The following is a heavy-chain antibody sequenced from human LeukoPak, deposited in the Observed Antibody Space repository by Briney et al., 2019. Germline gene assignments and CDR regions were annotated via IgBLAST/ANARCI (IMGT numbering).Heavy chain of an antibody. CDR3: ARDAPGYYGSGSYNVFDY. CDR1: GASISSFY. V-gene: IGHV4-59*12. J-gene: IGHJ4*02. D-gene: IGHD3-10*01. CDR2: IYYSGST. Sequence: SETLSLTCTVSGASISSFYWSWIRQPPGRGLEWIGYIYYSGSTNYNPSLKSRVTISGDTSKNQFSLKLSSVTAADTAVYYCARDAPGYYGSGSYNVFDYWGQGTLVTVSS.